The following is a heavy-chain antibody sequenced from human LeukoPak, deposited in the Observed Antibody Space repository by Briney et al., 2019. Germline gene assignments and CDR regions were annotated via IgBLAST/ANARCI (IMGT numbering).Heavy chain of an antibody. CDR2: INPNSGGT. CDR1: GYTFTGYY. CDR3: AREGSDFWSGYTPTYFDY. D-gene: IGHD3-3*01. Sequence: ASVKVSCKASGYTFTGYYMHWVRQAPGQGLEWMGWINPNSGGTNYAQKFQGRVTMTRDTSISTAYVELSRLRSDDTAVYYCAREGSDFWSGYTPTYFDYWGQGTLVTVSS. J-gene: IGHJ4*02. V-gene: IGHV1-2*02.